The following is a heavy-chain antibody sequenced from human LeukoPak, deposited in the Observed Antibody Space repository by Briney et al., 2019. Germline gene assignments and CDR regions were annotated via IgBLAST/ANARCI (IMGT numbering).Heavy chain of an antibody. D-gene: IGHD3-3*01. J-gene: IGHJ5*02. CDR2: ISSSSSYI. CDR3: ARVLKSDLGDWFDP. CDR1: GFTFSSYS. V-gene: IGHV3-21*01. Sequence: AGGCLRLSCAASGFTFSSYSMNWVRQAPGKGLEWVSSISSSSSYIYYADSVKGRFTISRDNAKNSLYLQMNSLRAEDTAVYYCARVLKSDLGDWFDPWGQGTLVTVSS.